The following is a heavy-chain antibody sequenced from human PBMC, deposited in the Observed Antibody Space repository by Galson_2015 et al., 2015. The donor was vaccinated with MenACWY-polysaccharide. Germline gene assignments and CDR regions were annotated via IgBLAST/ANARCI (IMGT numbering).Heavy chain of an antibody. V-gene: IGHV3-30*03. CDR3: ARDSLKGEIPAAVSSP. J-gene: IGHJ4*01. D-gene: IGHD2-2*01. CDR2: ISYDGSKK. CDR1: GFTFSSYG. Sequence: FLRLSCAASGFTFSSYGMHWVRQAPGKGLEWVAIISYDGSKKYYADSVKGRVTISRDNSKNTLYLEMYSLRVEDTAVYYCARDSLKGEIPAAVSSPWGKGTLVTVSS.